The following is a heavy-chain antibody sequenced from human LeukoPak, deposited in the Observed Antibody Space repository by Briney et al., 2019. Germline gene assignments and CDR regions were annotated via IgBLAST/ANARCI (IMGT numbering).Heavy chain of an antibody. Sequence: ASVKVSCKVSGYALTELSMHWVRQAPGKGLEWMGGFDPEDGETIYAQKFQGRVTMTEDTSTDTAYMELSSLGSEDTAVYYCATTPSIVVGGFDYWGQGTLVTVSS. CDR2: FDPEDGET. J-gene: IGHJ4*02. CDR1: GYALTELS. V-gene: IGHV1-24*01. D-gene: IGHD3-22*01. CDR3: ATTPSIVVGGFDY.